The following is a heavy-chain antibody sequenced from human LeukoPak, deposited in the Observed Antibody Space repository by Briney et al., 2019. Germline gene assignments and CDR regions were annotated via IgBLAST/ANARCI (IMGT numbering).Heavy chain of an antibody. CDR1: GFTFSSYW. CDR3: ARDFWSDYYMDV. Sequence: GGSLRLSCEVSGFTFSSYWMHWVRQAPGKGLVWVSRINRDGSSTRYADSVKGRFTISRDNAKNTLYLQMNSLRSEDTAVYYCARDFWSDYYMDVWGRGTTVTVSS. V-gene: IGHV3-74*01. CDR2: INRDGSST. J-gene: IGHJ6*03. D-gene: IGHD3-3*01.